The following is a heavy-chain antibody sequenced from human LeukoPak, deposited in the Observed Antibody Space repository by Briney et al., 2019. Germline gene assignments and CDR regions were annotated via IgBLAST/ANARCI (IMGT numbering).Heavy chain of an antibody. CDR3: ARNLNRYYYDSSGYFWLHLNPATTFDY. CDR2: ISSSSSYI. V-gene: IGHV3-21*01. Sequence: PGGSLRLSCAASGFTFSSYSMNWVRQAPGKGLEWVSSISSSSSYIYYAESVKGRFTISRDNAKNSLYLQMNSLRAEDTAVYYCARNLNRYYYDSSGYFWLHLNPATTFDYWGQGTLVTVSS. CDR1: GFTFSSYS. J-gene: IGHJ4*02. D-gene: IGHD3-22*01.